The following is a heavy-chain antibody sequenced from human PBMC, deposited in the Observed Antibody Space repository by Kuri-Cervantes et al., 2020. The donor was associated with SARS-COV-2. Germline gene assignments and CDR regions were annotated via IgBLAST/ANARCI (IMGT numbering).Heavy chain of an antibody. CDR1: GFTFSSYA. Sequence: GGSLRLSCAASGFTFSSYAMSWVRQAPGKGLEWVSAISGSGGITYYADSVKGWFTISRDNSKNTLYLQMNSLRAEDTAVYYCAKGPVGATGAFDIWGQGTMVTVSS. CDR3: AKGPVGATGAFDI. D-gene: IGHD1-26*01. J-gene: IGHJ3*02. CDR2: ISGSGGIT. V-gene: IGHV3-23*01.